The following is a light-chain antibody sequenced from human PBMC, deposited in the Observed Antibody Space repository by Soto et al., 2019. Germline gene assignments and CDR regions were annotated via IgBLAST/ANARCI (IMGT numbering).Light chain of an antibody. Sequence: ERVMTQSPATLSVSPGERATLSCRASQSVSTNLAWYQQKPGQAPRLLIYDASTRATGLPARFSGSGSGTEFTLTISSLQSEDFGVYYCHQYNNWPITFGQGTRLEI. CDR3: HQYNNWPIT. V-gene: IGKV3-15*01. CDR1: QSVSTN. CDR2: DAS. J-gene: IGKJ5*01.